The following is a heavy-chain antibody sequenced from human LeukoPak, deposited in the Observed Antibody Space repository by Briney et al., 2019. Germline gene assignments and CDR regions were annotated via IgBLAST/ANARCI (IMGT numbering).Heavy chain of an antibody. CDR3: ARRGDYVDY. CDR1: GGSISSYY. V-gene: IGHV4-4*07. CDR2: IHTSGST. Sequence: SETLSLTCTVSGGSISSYYWSWIRQPAGKGLEWIGRIHTSGSTNYNPSLNSRLTMSVDTSKNQLSLKLTSVTAADAAVYYCARRGDYVDYWGQGTLVTVSS. J-gene: IGHJ4*02.